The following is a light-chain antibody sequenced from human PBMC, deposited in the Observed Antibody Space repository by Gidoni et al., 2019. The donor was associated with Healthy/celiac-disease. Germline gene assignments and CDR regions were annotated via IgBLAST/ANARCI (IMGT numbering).Light chain of an antibody. CDR2: DAS. V-gene: IGKV3-11*01. CDR3: QQRSNWLGT. Sequence: EIVLTQSPATLSLSPGERATLSCRASQSVSSYLAWYQQKPGQAPRLLIYDASNRATGIPARFSGSGSGTEFTLTISSLESEDFAVYYCQQRSNWLGTFGPGTKVDIK. CDR1: QSVSSY. J-gene: IGKJ1*01.